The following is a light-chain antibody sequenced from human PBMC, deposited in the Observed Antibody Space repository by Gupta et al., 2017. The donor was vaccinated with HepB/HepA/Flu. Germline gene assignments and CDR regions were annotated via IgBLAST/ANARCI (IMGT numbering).Light chain of an antibody. CDR2: EAS. J-gene: IGKJ1*01. CDR3: HQDSRSRT. Sequence: ETVLSQSPGTLSLSPGERATFSCRASQSVGRNFLAWFQQKPDQTPRLLIYEASISATGTPGRCSGGGCAKDFTLTSSRREDEDFVVYYEHQDSRSRTFGQGTKVEIK. CDR1: QSVGRNF. V-gene: IGKV3-20*01.